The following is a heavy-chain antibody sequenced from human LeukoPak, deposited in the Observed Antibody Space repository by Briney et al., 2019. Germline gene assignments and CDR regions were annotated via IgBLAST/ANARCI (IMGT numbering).Heavy chain of an antibody. J-gene: IGHJ6*03. V-gene: IGHV3-30*18. CDR1: GFTFRSYA. Sequence: GGSLRLSCAASGFTFRSYAMHWVRQAPGKGLEWAAVISYDGSNKYFGDSVKGRFTISRDNSKNTLYPQMDSLRAEDTAIYYCAKAVTSDYHSLYYNYYMDVWGKGTTVTVSS. D-gene: IGHD3-10*01. CDR3: AKAVTSDYHSLYYNYYMDV. CDR2: ISYDGSNK.